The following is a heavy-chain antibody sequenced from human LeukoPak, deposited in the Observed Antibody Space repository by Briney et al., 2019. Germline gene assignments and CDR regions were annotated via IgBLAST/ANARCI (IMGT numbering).Heavy chain of an antibody. J-gene: IGHJ6*03. CDR1: GFTFSSYS. D-gene: IGHD3-3*01. V-gene: IGHV3-21*01. CDR2: ISSSSSYI. CDR3: AGCYTIFDSNYYYYTDV. Sequence: GGTLRLSCAASGFTFSSYSMNWVRQAPGKGLEWVSSISSSSSYIYYADSVKGRFTISRDNAKNSLYLQMNSLRAEDTAVYYCAGCYTIFDSNYYYYTDVCGKGTTVTVSS.